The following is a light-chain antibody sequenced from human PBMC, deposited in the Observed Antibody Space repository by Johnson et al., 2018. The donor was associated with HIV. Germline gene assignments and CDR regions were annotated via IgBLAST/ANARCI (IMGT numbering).Light chain of an antibody. CDR2: ENN. CDR1: SSNIGNNY. Sequence: QSVLTQPPSVSAAPGQKVTISCSGSSSNIGNNYVSWYQQLPGTAPKLLIYENNKRPSGIPDRFSGSKSGTSATLGITGLQTGDEADYYCGTLDSSLSAEAVFVSGTKVTVL. V-gene: IGLV1-51*02. CDR3: GTLDSSLSAEAV. J-gene: IGLJ1*01.